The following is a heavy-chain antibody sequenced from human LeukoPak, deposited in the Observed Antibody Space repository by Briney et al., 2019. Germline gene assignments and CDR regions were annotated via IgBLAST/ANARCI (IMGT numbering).Heavy chain of an antibody. V-gene: IGHV4-34*01. CDR3: ARGGPDIVVVPAARLHYYYYGMDV. CDR1: GGSFSGYY. J-gene: IGHJ6*04. Sequence: SETLSLTCAVYGGSFSGYYWSWIRQPPGKGLEGIREINHSGSTNYNPSLKSRVTISVDTSKNQFSLKLSSVTAADTAVYYCARGGPDIVVVPAARLHYYYYGMDVWGKGTTVTVSS. CDR2: INHSGST. D-gene: IGHD2-2*01.